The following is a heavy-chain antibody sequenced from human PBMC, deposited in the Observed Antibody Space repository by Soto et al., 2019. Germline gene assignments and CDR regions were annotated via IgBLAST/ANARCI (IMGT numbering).Heavy chain of an antibody. CDR2: ILYSGST. D-gene: IGHD1-1*01. J-gene: IGHJ4*02. V-gene: IGHV4-31*03. CDR1: GGSITSNGYY. CDR3: ARPIDFWNRYGPFDR. Sequence: QVQLQASGPGLVKPSQTLSVICTVSGGSITSNGYYWSWIRQHPGKGLEWIGSILYSGSTYYNPSLESRRPLSLDPAKNAVSLRLDSVTASDTAIYYCARPIDFWNRYGPFDRWGQGSLVTVSS.